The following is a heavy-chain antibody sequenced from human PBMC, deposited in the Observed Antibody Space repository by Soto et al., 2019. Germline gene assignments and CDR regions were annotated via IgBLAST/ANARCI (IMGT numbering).Heavy chain of an antibody. J-gene: IGHJ3*02. CDR2: ISYDGGNK. V-gene: IGHV3-30-3*01. D-gene: IGHD6-6*01. CDR1: GFTFSSYA. CDR3: ARAPSSIAARPWGAFDI. Sequence: GGSLRLSCAASGFTFSSYAMHWVRQAPGKGLEWVAVISYDGGNKYYADSVKGRFTISRDNSKNTLYLQMNSLRAEDTAVYYCARAPSSIAARPWGAFDIWGQGTMVTVSS.